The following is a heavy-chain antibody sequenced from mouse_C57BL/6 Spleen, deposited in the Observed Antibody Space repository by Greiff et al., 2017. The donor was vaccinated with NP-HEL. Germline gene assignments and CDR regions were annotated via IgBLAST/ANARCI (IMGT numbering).Heavy chain of an antibody. V-gene: IGHV1-82*01. D-gene: IGHD1-1*01. J-gene: IGHJ1*03. Sequence: QVQLQQSGPELVKPGASVKISCKASGYAFSSSWMNWVKQRPGKGLEWIGRIYPGDGDTNYNGKFKGKATLTADKSSSTAYMQLSSLTSEDSAVYFCARTVLRYQRYFDVWGTGTTVTVSS. CDR3: ARTVLRYQRYFDV. CDR1: GYAFSSSW. CDR2: IYPGDGDT.